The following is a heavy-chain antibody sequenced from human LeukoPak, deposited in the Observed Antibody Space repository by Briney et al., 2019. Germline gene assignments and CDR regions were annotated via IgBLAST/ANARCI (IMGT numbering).Heavy chain of an antibody. D-gene: IGHD3-10*01. CDR3: ARDFSGAIDY. J-gene: IGHJ4*02. CDR1: GFTFSSNL. V-gene: IGHV3-74*01. Sequence: PGESLRLSCAASGFTFSSNLMHWVRQGPGKGLVWVSHINSDGRSTRYADSVKGRFTISRDNAKNTVCLQMNSLRAEDTAVYFCARDFSGAIDYWGQGTQVTVSS. CDR2: INSDGRST.